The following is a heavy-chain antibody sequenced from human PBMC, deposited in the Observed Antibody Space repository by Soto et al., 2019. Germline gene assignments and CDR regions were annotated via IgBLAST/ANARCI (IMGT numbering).Heavy chain of an antibody. Sequence: QVQLQESGPGLVTASETLTLTCTISGGSINNYYWTWVRQPPGKGLEWIGRIYPGGRAHYNPSLQSRVTLSVDVSKNQFSLRVNSVTATDTAIYFCARDYDVNTALNYWYFDLWGRGTLVTVSS. J-gene: IGHJ2*01. CDR1: GGSINNYY. CDR2: IYPGGRA. V-gene: IGHV4-4*07. CDR3: ARDYDVNTALNYWYFDL. D-gene: IGHD5-18*01.